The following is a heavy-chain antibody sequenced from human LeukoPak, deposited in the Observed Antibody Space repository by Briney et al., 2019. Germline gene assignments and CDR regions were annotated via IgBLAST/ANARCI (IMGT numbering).Heavy chain of an antibody. CDR2: INGDGSAT. V-gene: IGHV3-43*02. D-gene: IGHD4-17*01. CDR1: GFTFDDFA. CDR3: VRGSPGATVTFGY. Sequence: PGGSLRLSCVTSGFTFDDFAIHWVRQSPEKGLEWVSLINGDGSATYYADSSRGRFTISRDNNENSVFLQMTSLRPDDTALYHCVRGSPGATVTFGYWGQGTLVTVSS. J-gene: IGHJ4*02.